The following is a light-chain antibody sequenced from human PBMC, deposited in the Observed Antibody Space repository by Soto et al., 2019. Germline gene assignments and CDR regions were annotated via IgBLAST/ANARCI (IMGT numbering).Light chain of an antibody. J-gene: IGKJ4*01. Sequence: EIALTQSPGTLSLSPGERATLSCRASQSVSSSYLAWYQQKPGQAPRLLIYGASSRATGIPDRFSGSGSGTDFTLTISRLEPEDFAVYYCQQYGSSQITFGGGTKVDIK. V-gene: IGKV3-20*01. CDR2: GAS. CDR3: QQYGSSQIT. CDR1: QSVSSSY.